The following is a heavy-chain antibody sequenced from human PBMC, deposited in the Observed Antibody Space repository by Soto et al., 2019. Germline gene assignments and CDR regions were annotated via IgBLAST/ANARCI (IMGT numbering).Heavy chain of an antibody. CDR1: GGTFSSYA. D-gene: IGHD6-13*01. J-gene: IGHJ5*02. CDR3: ARDSSRIAAVNWFDP. Sequence: SVKVSCKASGGTFSSYAISWVRQAPGQGLEWMGGIIPIFGTANYAQKFQGRVTITADKSTSTAYMELSSLRSEDTAVYYCARDSSRIAAVNWFDPWGQGTVGTVS. CDR2: IIPIFGTA. V-gene: IGHV1-69*06.